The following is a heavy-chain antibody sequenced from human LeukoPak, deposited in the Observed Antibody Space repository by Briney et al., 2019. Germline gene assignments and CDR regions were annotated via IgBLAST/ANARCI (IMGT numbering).Heavy chain of an antibody. CDR3: ARISAGRYGMDV. J-gene: IGHJ6*02. D-gene: IGHD6-6*01. CDR2: VYYTGST. Sequence: SETLSLTCTVSGGSVTSGGYYWSWIRQHPEKGLEWIGYVYYTGSTYYNPSLKSRVTISSDTSKNQFSLKVSSVTAADTAVYYCARISAGRYGMDVWGQGTTVTVSS. CDR1: GGSVTSGGYY. V-gene: IGHV4-31*03.